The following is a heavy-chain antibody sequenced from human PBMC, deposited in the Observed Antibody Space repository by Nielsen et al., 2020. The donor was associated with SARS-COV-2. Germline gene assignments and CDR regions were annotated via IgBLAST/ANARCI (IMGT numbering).Heavy chain of an antibody. CDR3: ARTADDSSGYYHNYYGMDV. Sequence: WIRQPPGKGLEWVSVIYSGGSTYYADSVKGRFTISRDNAKNSLYLQMNSLRAEDTAVYYCARTADDSSGYYHNYYGMDVWGRGTTVTVSS. J-gene: IGHJ6*02. CDR2: IYSGGST. D-gene: IGHD3-22*01. V-gene: IGHV3-53*01.